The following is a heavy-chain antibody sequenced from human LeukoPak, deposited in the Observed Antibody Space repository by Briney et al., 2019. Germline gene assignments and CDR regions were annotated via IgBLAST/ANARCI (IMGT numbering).Heavy chain of an antibody. Sequence: PGRSLRLSCAASGFTFSSYAMHWVRQAPGKGLEWVAVISYDGSNKYYADSVKGRFTISRDNSKNTLYLQMNSLRAEDTAVYYCARDRTGDRYYYYGMDVWGQATTVTVSS. CDR2: ISYDGSNK. CDR1: GFTFSSYA. D-gene: IGHD7-27*01. V-gene: IGHV3-30-3*01. J-gene: IGHJ6*02. CDR3: ARDRTGDRYYYYGMDV.